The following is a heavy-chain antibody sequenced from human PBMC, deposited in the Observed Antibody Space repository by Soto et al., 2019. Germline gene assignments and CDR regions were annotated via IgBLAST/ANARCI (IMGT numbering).Heavy chain of an antibody. CDR2: IYYSGST. V-gene: IGHV4-31*03. D-gene: IGHD6-13*01. CDR3: ARDRAIAAAGTLWRYYYGMDV. CDR1: GGSISRGGYY. J-gene: IGHJ6*02. Sequence: LSLTCTVSGGSISRGGYYWSWIRQHPGKGLEWIGYIYYSGSTYYNPSLKSRVTISVDTSKNQFSLKLSSVTAADTAVYYCARDRAIAAAGTLWRYYYGMDVWGQGTTVTVSS.